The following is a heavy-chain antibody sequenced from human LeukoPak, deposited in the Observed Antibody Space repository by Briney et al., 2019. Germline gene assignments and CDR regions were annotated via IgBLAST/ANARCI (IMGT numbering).Heavy chain of an antibody. CDR1: GASVGSAGYY. V-gene: IGHV4-61*08. J-gene: IGHJ4*02. CDR2: IYYISNT. Sequence: EASETLSLTCTVSGASVGSAGYYWSWIRQPPGGGLEWIGYIYYISNTNYNPSLKSRVTMPVDPSKNQFSLKLNSVTAADTAVYYCARTQSQSGSYRYYFGYWGQGTLVTVSS. CDR3: ARTQSQSGSYRYYFGY. D-gene: IGHD1-26*01.